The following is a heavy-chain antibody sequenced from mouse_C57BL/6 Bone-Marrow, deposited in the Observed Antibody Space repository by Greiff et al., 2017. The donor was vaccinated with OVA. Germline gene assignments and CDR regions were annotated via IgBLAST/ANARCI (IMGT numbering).Heavy chain of an antibody. Sequence: VQLMESGAELVKPGASVKLSCTASGFNIKDYYMHWVKQRTEQGLEWIGRIDPEDGETKYAPKFQGKATITSDTSSNTAYLQRSSLTSEDTAVYYCARNGNYDYYAMDYWGQGTSVTVSS. V-gene: IGHV14-2*01. J-gene: IGHJ4*01. CDR1: GFNIKDYY. CDR2: IDPEDGET. D-gene: IGHD2-1*01. CDR3: ARNGNYDYYAMDY.